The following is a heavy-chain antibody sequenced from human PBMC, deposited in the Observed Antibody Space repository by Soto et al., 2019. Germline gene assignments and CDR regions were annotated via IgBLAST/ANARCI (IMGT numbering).Heavy chain of an antibody. D-gene: IGHD2-21*01. CDR2: INHSGST. J-gene: IGHJ5*02. CDR3: ARDGGCDGVDCNNLFDP. CDR1: DGSMNSDSSY. Sequence: QLQLQESGPGLVKPSETLSLTCRVSDGSMNSDSSYWGWIRQPPGKGLEWIGVINHSGSTYHNLSLKGRVTMSVDASRNQFSLKLTSMTAADTAVYYCARDGGCDGVDCNNLFDPWGQGTLVTVSP. V-gene: IGHV4-39*02.